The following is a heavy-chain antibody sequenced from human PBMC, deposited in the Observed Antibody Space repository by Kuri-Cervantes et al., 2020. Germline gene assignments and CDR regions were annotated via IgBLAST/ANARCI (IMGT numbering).Heavy chain of an antibody. Sequence: GSLRLSCTVSGGSISSGSYYWSWIRQPPGKGLEWIGYIYYSGSTNYNPSLKSRVTISVDTSKNQFSLKLSSVTAADTAVYYCARGYQEMATLYYFDYWGQGTLVTVSS. J-gene: IGHJ4*02. CDR3: ARGYQEMATLYYFDY. CDR1: GGSISSGSYY. CDR2: IYYSGST. V-gene: IGHV4-61*01. D-gene: IGHD5-24*01.